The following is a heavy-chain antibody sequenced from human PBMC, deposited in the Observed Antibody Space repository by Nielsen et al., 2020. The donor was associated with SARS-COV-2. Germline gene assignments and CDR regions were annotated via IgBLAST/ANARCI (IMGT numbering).Heavy chain of an antibody. CDR1: GGSMSTSNYY. CDR3: ARQSRWLANFDY. J-gene: IGHJ4*02. V-gene: IGHV4-39*01. Sequence: SETLSLTCTVSGGSMSTSNYYLGWISQPPGRGLEWIGGIHYTGSTYYNPSLTSRATISVDTSKKQFSLRLSSVTAADTAVYYCARQSRWLANFDYWGQGTLVTVSS. CDR2: IHYTGST. D-gene: IGHD6-19*01.